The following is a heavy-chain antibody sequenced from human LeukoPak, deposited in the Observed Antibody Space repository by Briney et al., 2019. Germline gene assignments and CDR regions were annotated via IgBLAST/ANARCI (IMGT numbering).Heavy chain of an antibody. CDR3: ASSTPDYDILTTAFDI. Sequence: PGRSLRLSCAASGFTFSSYAMHCVRQAPGKGLEWVAVISYDGSNKYYADSVKGRFTISRDNSKNTLYLQVNSLRAEDTAVYYCASSTPDYDILTTAFDIWGQGTMVTVSS. CDR2: ISYDGSNK. CDR1: GFTFSSYA. J-gene: IGHJ3*02. V-gene: IGHV3-30-3*01. D-gene: IGHD3-9*01.